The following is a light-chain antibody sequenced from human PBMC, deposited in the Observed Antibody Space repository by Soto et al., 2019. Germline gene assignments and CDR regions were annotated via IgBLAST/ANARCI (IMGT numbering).Light chain of an antibody. CDR3: QQSYSTSWT. J-gene: IGKJ1*01. Sequence: DIQMTQSPSSLSASVGDRVTITCRASQGSSTYLNWYHQKPGKAPKPLIYAASSLQSGVPSRFSGSGSETDFTLAISSLQPEDFATYSCQQSYSTSWTFGQGTKVEIK. V-gene: IGKV1-39*01. CDR1: QGSSTY. CDR2: AAS.